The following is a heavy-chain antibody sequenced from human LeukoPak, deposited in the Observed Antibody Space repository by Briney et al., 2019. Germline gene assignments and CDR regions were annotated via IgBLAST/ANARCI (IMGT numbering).Heavy chain of an antibody. CDR3: AKDSSVFHYDSRNFDY. Sequence: GGSLRLSCAASGFTFSTYWMHWVRQAPGKGLVWVSRINTDGNSISYADSVKGRFTISRDNAKNTLYLQMNSLRAEDTAVFYCAKDSSVFHYDSRNFDYWGQGTLVTVSS. CDR1: GFTFSTYW. CDR2: INTDGNSI. V-gene: IGHV3-74*01. J-gene: IGHJ4*02. D-gene: IGHD3-22*01.